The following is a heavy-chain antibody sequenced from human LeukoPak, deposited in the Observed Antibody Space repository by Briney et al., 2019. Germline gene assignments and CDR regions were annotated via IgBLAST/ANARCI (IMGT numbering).Heavy chain of an antibody. Sequence: GGSLRLSCVASGFTFSSYSMHWVRQAPGKGLVWVSRIFVDGSSTSYADSVKGRFTITRDNTKNTLYLQMSSLRDDDTAVYYCARAGASYAMDVWGQGTTVTVS. CDR2: IFVDGSST. CDR1: GFTFSSYS. J-gene: IGHJ6*02. CDR3: ARAGASYAMDV. D-gene: IGHD1-14*01. V-gene: IGHV3-74*01.